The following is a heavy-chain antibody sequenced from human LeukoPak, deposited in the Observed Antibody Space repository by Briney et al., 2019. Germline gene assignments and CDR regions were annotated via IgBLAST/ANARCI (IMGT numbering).Heavy chain of an antibody. Sequence: ASVKVSCKASGYTFTTYGISWVRQAPGQGLEWMGWISAYNGNTNYAQKLQGRVTMTTDTSTSTAYMELRSLRSDDTAVYYCERYPPYQYGAQDWGQGTLVTVSS. J-gene: IGHJ4*02. CDR2: ISAYNGNT. D-gene: IGHD4-17*01. CDR1: GYTFTTYG. CDR3: ERYPPYQYGAQD. V-gene: IGHV1-18*01.